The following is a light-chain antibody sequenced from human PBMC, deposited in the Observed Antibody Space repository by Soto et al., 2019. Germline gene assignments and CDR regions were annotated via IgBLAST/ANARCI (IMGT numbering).Light chain of an antibody. J-gene: IGKJ5*01. CDR1: QSLLHSDGYNY. Sequence: DIVMTQSPLSLPVTPGEPASISCRSSQSLLHSDGYNYLDWYLQKPGQSPQLLIYLGSNRASGVPDRFSGSGSGTDFTLEISRVETDDVGIYYCMQSTQLPPTFGHGTRLEIK. CDR3: MQSTQLPPT. CDR2: LGS. V-gene: IGKV2-28*01.